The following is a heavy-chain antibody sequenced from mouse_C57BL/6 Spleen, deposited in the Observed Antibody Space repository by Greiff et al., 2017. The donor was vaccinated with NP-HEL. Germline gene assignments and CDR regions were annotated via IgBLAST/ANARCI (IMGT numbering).Heavy chain of an antibody. CDR2: IHPNSGST. V-gene: IGHV1-64*01. CDR1: GYTFTSYW. Sequence: QVQLQQSGAELVKPGASVKLSCKASGYTFTSYWMHWVKQRPGQGLEWIGMIHPNSGSTNYNEKFKSKATLTVDKSSSTAYMQLSSLTSEDSAVYYCANIYYDSRNYFDVWGTGTTVTVSS. D-gene: IGHD2-4*01. CDR3: ANIYYDSRNYFDV. J-gene: IGHJ1*03.